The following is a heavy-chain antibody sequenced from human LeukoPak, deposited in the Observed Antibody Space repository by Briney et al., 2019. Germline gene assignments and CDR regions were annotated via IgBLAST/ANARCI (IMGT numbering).Heavy chain of an antibody. J-gene: IGHJ1*01. CDR3: AKDTQLGVAAAAEH. CDR2: IRYDGSNK. V-gene: IGHV3-30*02. D-gene: IGHD6-13*01. CDR1: GFTFSSYG. Sequence: GGSLRLSCAASGFTFSSYGMHWARQAPGKGLEWVAFIRYDGSNKYYADSVKGRFTISRDNSKNTLYLQMNSLRAEDTAVYYCAKDTQLGVAAAAEHWGQGTLVTVSS.